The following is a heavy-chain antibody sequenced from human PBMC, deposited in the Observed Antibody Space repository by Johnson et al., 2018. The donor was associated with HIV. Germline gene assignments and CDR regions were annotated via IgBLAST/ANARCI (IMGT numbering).Heavy chain of an antibody. V-gene: IGHV3-30*04. D-gene: IGHD3-3*02. Sequence: QMQLVESGGGLVQPGGSLRLSCAASGFTFSSYAMHWVRQAPGKGLEWVAVISYDGSNKYYADSVKGRFTISRDNSKNTLYLQMNSLRAEDTAVYYCAKNQEVSREDAFDIWGQGTMVTVSS. CDR2: ISYDGSNK. J-gene: IGHJ3*02. CDR1: GFTFSSYA. CDR3: AKNQEVSREDAFDI.